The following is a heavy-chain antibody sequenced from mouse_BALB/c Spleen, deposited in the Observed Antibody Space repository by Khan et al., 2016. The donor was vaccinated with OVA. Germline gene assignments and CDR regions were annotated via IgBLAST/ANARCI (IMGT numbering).Heavy chain of an antibody. CDR1: GYTVSSYW. J-gene: IGHJ4*01. V-gene: IGHV1-9*01. Sequence: QVQLKQSGAELMKPGASVKISCKATGYTVSSYWIEWIKQRPGHGLEWIGEILPGSGSSKYNETFKGKATFTEDTSSNTAYMQLSSLTSEDSAVKYCERRFTGGAMDFWGQGTSVTVSS. CDR2: ILPGSGSS. CDR3: ERRFTGGAMDF.